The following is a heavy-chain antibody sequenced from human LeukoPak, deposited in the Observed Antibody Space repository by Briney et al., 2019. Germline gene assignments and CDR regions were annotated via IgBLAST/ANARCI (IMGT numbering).Heavy chain of an antibody. D-gene: IGHD6-13*01. CDR2: IDWNSGTI. V-gene: IGHV3-9*01. Sequence: GRSLRLSCAASGFAFHNYGMHWVRQAPGKGLEWVSSIDWNSGTIAYADSVKGRFTISRDNSKNTLYLQMNSLRAEDTAVYYCAKDSLGGQLVFDYWGQGTLVTVSS. CDR1: GFAFHNYG. J-gene: IGHJ4*02. CDR3: AKDSLGGQLVFDY.